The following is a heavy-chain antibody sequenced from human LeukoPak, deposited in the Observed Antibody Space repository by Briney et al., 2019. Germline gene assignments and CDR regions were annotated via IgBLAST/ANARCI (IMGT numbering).Heavy chain of an antibody. V-gene: IGHV3-53*01. D-gene: IGHD3-10*01. Sequence: GVSLRLSCAASAFTVCSNYMTWLPQAPGKGLVWFSIIYKKAITYHADTVKGRFTISKDNAKNMVYLQMNSLRADDTAVYYCARSLRVRGVPDYMDVWGKGTTVIISS. CDR1: AFTVCSNY. CDR2: IYKKAIT. CDR3: ARSLRVRGVPDYMDV. J-gene: IGHJ6*03.